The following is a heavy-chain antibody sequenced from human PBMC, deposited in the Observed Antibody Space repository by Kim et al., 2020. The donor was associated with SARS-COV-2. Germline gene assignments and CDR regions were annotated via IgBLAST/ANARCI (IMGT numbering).Heavy chain of an antibody. CDR1: GFTFGDYA. CDR3: TRIIVAGELMPDY. J-gene: IGHJ4*02. Sequence: GGSLRLSCTASGFTFGDYAMSWFRQAPGKGLEWVGFIRSKAYGGTTEYAASVKGRFTISRDDSKSIAYLQMNSLKTEDTAVYYCTRIIVAGELMPDYWGQGTLVTVSS. V-gene: IGHV3-49*03. D-gene: IGHD2-21*01. CDR2: IRSKAYGGTT.